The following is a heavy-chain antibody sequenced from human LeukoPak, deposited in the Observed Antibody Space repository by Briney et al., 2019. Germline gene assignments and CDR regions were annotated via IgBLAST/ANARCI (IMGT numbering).Heavy chain of an antibody. Sequence: ASVKVSCKASGYTFTSYDINWVRQATGQGREWMRGMNPNSGNTGYAQNFQRRVTITRNTSISTAYMEMSSLRYEDTAVYCCARGLNYYDSSGYYESPYAFDIWGQGTMVTVSS. D-gene: IGHD3-22*01. J-gene: IGHJ3*02. CDR1: GYTFTSYD. CDR3: ARGLNYYDSSGYYESPYAFDI. V-gene: IGHV1-8*03. CDR2: MNPNSGNT.